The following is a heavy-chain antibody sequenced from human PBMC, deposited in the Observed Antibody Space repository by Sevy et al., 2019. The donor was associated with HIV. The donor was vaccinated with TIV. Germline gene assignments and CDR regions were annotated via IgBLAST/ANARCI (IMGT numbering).Heavy chain of an antibody. J-gene: IGHJ4*02. CDR1: GGPISRYY. CDR3: ARSSDRSGSYGEIFDY. V-gene: IGHV4-59*12. CDR2: IFYSGST. D-gene: IGHD3-22*01. Sequence: SETLSLTCTVSGGPISRYYWSWIRQPPGKGLEWIGYIFYSGSTKSNPSLKSRVSISIDTSKNQLSLRLSSVTAADTAVYYCARSSDRSGSYGEIFDYWGQGALVTVSS.